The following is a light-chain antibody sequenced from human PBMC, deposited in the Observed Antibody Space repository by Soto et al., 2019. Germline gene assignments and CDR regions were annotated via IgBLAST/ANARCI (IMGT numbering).Light chain of an antibody. Sequence: IQMTHSPSSLSASVGDRVNMTCRASRSISRYLSWYQQKPGKAPNLLIYAASSLQSGVPSRFSGAGSGTDFTLTISSLEPEDSAVYYCQQRNVWPPVTFGQGTRLEIK. CDR3: QQRNVWPPVT. V-gene: IGKV1-39*01. CDR1: RSISRY. J-gene: IGKJ5*01. CDR2: AAS.